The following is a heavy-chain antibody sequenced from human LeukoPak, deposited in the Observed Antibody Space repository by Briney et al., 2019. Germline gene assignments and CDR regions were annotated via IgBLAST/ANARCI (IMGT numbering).Heavy chain of an antibody. CDR1: GYTFTSYG. V-gene: IGHV1-18*01. CDR3: ARSNYYDSSGYYPFDY. J-gene: IGHJ4*02. Sequence: GASVKVSCTASGYTFTSYGISWVRQAPGQGLEWMGWISAYNGNTNYAQKLQGRVTMTTDTSTSTAYMELRSLRSDDTAVYYCARSNYYDSSGYYPFDYWGQGTLVTVSS. D-gene: IGHD3-22*01. CDR2: ISAYNGNT.